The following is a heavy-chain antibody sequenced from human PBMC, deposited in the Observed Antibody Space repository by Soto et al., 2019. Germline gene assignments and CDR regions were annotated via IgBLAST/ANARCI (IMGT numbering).Heavy chain of an antibody. CDR3: AKSRPPYDRVVKPFDY. V-gene: IGHV3-30*18. CDR1: GITLSSYA. CDR2: ISYDGSNK. J-gene: IGHJ4*02. Sequence: GGSLRLSCAASGITLSSYAMHWVRQAPGKGLEWVAVISYDGSNKYYADSVKGRFTISRDNSKNTLYLQMNSLRAEDTAVYYCAKSRPPYDRVVKPFDYWGQGALVTVSS. D-gene: IGHD3-22*01.